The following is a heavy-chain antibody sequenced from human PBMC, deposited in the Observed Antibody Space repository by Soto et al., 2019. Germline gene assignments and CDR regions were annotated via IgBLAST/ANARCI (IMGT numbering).Heavy chain of an antibody. Sequence: SEPLSLTCAVYGGSFSGYYRRWIRQPPGKGLEWIGEINHSGDTNYNPSLKSRVTISVDTSKNQFSLKLTSVAAADTAVYYCARGRGVRGSLITTYYYYHLDVWCQGTRVTVSS. CDR2: INHSGDT. V-gene: IGHV4-34*01. CDR3: ARGRGVRGSLITTYYYYHLDV. CDR1: GGSFSGYY. D-gene: IGHD3-10*01. J-gene: IGHJ6*02.